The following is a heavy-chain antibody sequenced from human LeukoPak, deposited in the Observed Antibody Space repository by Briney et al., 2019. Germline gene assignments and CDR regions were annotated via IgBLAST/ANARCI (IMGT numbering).Heavy chain of an antibody. Sequence: SETLSLTCTVSGGSISSYYWSWIRQPPGKGLEWIGYIYYSGSTNYSPSLKSRVTISVDTSKNQFSLKLSSVTAADTAVYYCATNSAYGDYDAFDNWGQGTMVTVSS. V-gene: IGHV4-59*01. D-gene: IGHD4-17*01. CDR1: GGSISSYY. J-gene: IGHJ3*02. CDR2: IYYSGST. CDR3: ATNSAYGDYDAFDN.